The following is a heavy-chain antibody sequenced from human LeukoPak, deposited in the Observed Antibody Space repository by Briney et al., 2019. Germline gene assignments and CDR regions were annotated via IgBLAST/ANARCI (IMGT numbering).Heavy chain of an antibody. CDR2: ISGASEYI. Sequence: GGSLRLSCAASGFTFSSHSMNWVRQAPGKGLEWVCSISGASEYIIYADSMKGRFTISRDNARSSLFLQMNSLRAEDTAVYYCAGHETREYTNSWEHWGQGTLVTVSS. V-gene: IGHV3-21*01. J-gene: IGHJ4*02. CDR1: GFTFSSHS. CDR3: AGHETREYTNSWEH. D-gene: IGHD1-26*01.